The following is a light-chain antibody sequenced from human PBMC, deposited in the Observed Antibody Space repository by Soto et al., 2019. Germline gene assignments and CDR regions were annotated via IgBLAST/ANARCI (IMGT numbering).Light chain of an antibody. V-gene: IGKV1-39*01. CDR3: QQTYSTPLT. J-gene: IGKJ4*01. Sequence: DIQMTQSPSSLSASVRDRVTITCRASQSISNYLNWYQQKPGKAPKVLIYAASNLQSGVPSRFSGSGSGTDFTLTISSLQAEDFATYFCQQTYSTPLTFGGGTKVEIK. CDR2: AAS. CDR1: QSISNY.